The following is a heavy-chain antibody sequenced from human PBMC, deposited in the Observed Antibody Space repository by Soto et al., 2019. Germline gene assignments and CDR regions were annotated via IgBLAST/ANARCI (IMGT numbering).Heavy chain of an antibody. V-gene: IGHV4-59*01. D-gene: IGHD3-10*01. CDR3: AREGGGSGSLYYYGMDV. CDR2: IHYNGNT. J-gene: IGHJ6*02. Sequence: SETLSLTCTVSGGSISSYSWSWIRQPPGKGLEWIGNIHYNGNTKYSPSLKSRVTMSVDTSKNHFSLKLISVTTADTAVYYCAREGGGSGSLYYYGMDVWGQGTTVTVSS. CDR1: GGSISSYS.